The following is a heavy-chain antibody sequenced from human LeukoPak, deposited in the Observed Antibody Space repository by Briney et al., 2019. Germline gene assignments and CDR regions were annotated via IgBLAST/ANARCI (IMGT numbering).Heavy chain of an antibody. D-gene: IGHD3-10*01. J-gene: IGHJ4*02. V-gene: IGHV4-30-2*01. CDR1: GGSISSGGYS. Sequence: SETLSLTCTVSGGSISSGGYSWSWIRQPPGKGLEWIGYIYYSGSTYYNPSLKSRVTISVDRSKNQFSLKLSSVTAADTAVYYCARGRLGVYFDYWGQGTLVTVSS. CDR3: ARGRLGVYFDY. CDR2: IYYSGST.